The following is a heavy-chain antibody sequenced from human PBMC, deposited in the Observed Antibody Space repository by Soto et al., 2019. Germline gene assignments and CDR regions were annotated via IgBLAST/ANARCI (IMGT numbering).Heavy chain of an antibody. CDR3: ARDPPPYSGYDPLDY. Sequence: EVQLVESGGGLVQPGGSLSLSCRASVYTLRSLCMHWVRHSPGKGLVWVSRINSDGYSTSYADSVKRRFTISRDNAKNTLYLQMNSLRAEDTAVYYCARDPPPYSGYDPLDYWGQGTLVTVSS. CDR2: INSDGYST. J-gene: IGHJ4*02. D-gene: IGHD5-12*01. CDR1: VYTLRSLC. V-gene: IGHV3-74*01.